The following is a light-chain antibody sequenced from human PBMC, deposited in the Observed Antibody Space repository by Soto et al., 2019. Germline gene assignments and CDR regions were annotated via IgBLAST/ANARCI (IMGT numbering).Light chain of an antibody. V-gene: IGKV1-5*01. CDR2: EAF. Sequence: DRFSISCRASQGICTCSAWYQQKKRKAPKVLIYEAFKLESGVPSRFSGAGSGTECTLTISRLWPEEIVEYFSQRCYIWYRTFGQGTKVDI. CDR1: QGICTC. J-gene: IGKJ1*01. CDR3: QRCYIWYRT.